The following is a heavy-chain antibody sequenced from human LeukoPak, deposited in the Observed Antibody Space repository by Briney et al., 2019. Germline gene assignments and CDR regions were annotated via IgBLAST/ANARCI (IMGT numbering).Heavy chain of an antibody. J-gene: IGHJ1*01. CDR3: VRELGAPGYFQH. CDR2: ISKDGSAT. V-gene: IGHV3-74*01. D-gene: IGHD7-27*01. CDR1: GFTFSTSW. Sequence: GGSLRLSCAASGFTFSTSWMHWVRHTPGKGPVWVSRISKDGSATNYAGSVKGRFIISRDNAKNTLDLQMNSLRVDDTALYYCVRELGAPGYFQHWGQGILVTVSS.